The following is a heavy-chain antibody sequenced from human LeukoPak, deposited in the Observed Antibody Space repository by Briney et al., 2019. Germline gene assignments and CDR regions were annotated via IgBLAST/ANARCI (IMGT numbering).Heavy chain of an antibody. CDR1: GFTFSSYA. D-gene: IGHD6-19*01. CDR3: AKPNHSSGWYGFDY. Sequence: GGSLRLSCAASGFTFSSYAMSWVRQAPGKGLEWVSAISGSGGSTYYADSVKGRFTISRDNSKSTLYLQMNSLRAEDTAVYYCAKPNHSSGWYGFDYWGQGTLVTVSS. CDR2: ISGSGGST. V-gene: IGHV3-23*01. J-gene: IGHJ4*02.